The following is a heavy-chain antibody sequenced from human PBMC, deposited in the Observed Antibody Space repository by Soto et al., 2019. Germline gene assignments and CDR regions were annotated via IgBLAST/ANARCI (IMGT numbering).Heavy chain of an antibody. CDR3: ARDRGYSYGPPADGMDV. CDR1: GGSISSYY. D-gene: IGHD5-18*01. V-gene: IGHV4-59*01. CDR2: IYYSGST. Sequence: SETLSLTCTVSGGSISSYYWSWIRQPPEKGLEWIGYIYYSGSTNYNPSLKSRVTISVDTSKNHFSLKLSSVTAADTAVYYCARDRGYSYGPPADGMDVWGQGTTVTVSS. J-gene: IGHJ6*02.